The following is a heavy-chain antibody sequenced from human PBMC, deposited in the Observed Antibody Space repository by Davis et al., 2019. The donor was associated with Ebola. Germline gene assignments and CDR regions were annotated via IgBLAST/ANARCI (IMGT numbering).Heavy chain of an antibody. CDR2: ISVYSGNT. V-gene: IGHV1-18*01. J-gene: IGHJ6*04. D-gene: IGHD6-19*01. CDR1: GYTFTTYT. CDR3: AAGEEQWLVGAGTNYYYDMNV. Sequence: AASVKVSCKSSGYTFTTYTLTWVRQAPGQGLEWMGWISVYSGNTNYAQNLQDRITMTTDTSTSTAYMELRSLTSDDTAVYYCAAGEEQWLVGAGTNYYYDMNVWGKGTTVTVSS.